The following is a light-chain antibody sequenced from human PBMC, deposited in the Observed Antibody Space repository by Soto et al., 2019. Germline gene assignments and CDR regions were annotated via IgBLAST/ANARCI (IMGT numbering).Light chain of an antibody. CDR1: QSISSW. V-gene: IGKV1-5*03. CDR3: QQYNNWPPIT. CDR2: KAS. Sequence: IQMTQSPSSLSASVGDRVTITCRASQSISSWLAWYQQKPGKAPKLLIYKASTLESGVPSNFSGSGSGTEFTLSISSLQSEDFAVYYCQQYNNWPPITFGQGTRLEIK. J-gene: IGKJ5*01.